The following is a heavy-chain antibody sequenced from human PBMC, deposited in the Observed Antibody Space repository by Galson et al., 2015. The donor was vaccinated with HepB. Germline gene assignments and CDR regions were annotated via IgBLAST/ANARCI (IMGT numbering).Heavy chain of an antibody. J-gene: IGHJ6*02. CDR2: MNPNSGNT. Sequence: SVKVSCKASGYTFTSYDINWVRQATGQGLEWMGWMNPNSGNTGYAQKFQGRVTMTRNTSISTAYMELSSLRSEDTAVYYCARGQREFWSGYYSVTPNGMDVWGQGTTVTVSS. V-gene: IGHV1-8*01. CDR1: GYTFTSYD. D-gene: IGHD3-3*01. CDR3: ARGQREFWSGYYSVTPNGMDV.